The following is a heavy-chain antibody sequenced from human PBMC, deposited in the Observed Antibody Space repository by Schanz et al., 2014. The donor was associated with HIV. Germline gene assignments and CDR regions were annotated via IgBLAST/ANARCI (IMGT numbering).Heavy chain of an antibody. Sequence: EEHLLESGGDLIQPGGSLRLSCVASGFPFSNFAMSWVRQAPRKGLEWVSGISVSGRSTYYADSVKGRFTISRDNSKNTMYLKMNSLRVDDTAVYYCAKDRNHYDSRYRGKGNYYYYYGMDVWGQGTTVTVSS. CDR2: ISVSGRST. V-gene: IGHV3-23*01. CDR3: AKDRNHYDSRYRGKGNYYYYYGMDV. CDR1: GFPFSNFA. D-gene: IGHD3-22*01. J-gene: IGHJ6*02.